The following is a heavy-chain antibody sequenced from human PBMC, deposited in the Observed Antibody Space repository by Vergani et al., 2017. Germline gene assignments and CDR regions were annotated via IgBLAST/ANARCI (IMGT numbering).Heavy chain of an antibody. CDR2: LHHNGAT. V-gene: IGHV4-38-2*02. J-gene: IGHJ4*02. CDR1: NFFISSNAYY. D-gene: IGHD5-12*01. Sequence: QVQLKESGPGLVKPSETLSLTCTVSNFFISSNAYYWGWIRQAPGRGLEWIGSLHHNGATSHNPSLRSRVTMSVDTSKNQFSLSLNFVTAADTAIYYCTRQPQEGASGPPSVPTWGQGISVIVSS. CDR3: TRQPQEGASGPPSVPT.